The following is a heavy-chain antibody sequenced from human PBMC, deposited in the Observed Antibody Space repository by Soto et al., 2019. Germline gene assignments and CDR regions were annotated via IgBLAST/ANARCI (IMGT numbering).Heavy chain of an antibody. Sequence: GGSLRLSCAASGFTFSSYGMHWVRQAPGKGLEWVAVIWYDGSNKYYADSVKGRFTISRDNSKNTLYLQMNSLRAEDTAVYYCARDSSTVVTPGHDAFDIWGQGTMVTVSS. CDR1: GFTFSSYG. D-gene: IGHD4-17*01. CDR2: IWYDGSNK. J-gene: IGHJ3*02. CDR3: ARDSSTVVTPGHDAFDI. V-gene: IGHV3-33*01.